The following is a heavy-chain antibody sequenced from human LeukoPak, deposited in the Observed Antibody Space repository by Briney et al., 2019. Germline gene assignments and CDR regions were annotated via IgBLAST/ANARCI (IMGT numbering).Heavy chain of an antibody. Sequence: PTETLSLTCTVSGSSISSYYWSWIRQPPGKGLEWIGYIYYSGSTNYNPSLKSRVTISVDTSKNQFSLKLSSVTAADTAVYYCARDVGYSYGYAYYYYGMDVWGQGTTVTVSS. CDR2: IYYSGST. CDR1: GSSISSYY. CDR3: ARDVGYSYGYAYYYYGMDV. J-gene: IGHJ6*02. D-gene: IGHD5-18*01. V-gene: IGHV4-59*01.